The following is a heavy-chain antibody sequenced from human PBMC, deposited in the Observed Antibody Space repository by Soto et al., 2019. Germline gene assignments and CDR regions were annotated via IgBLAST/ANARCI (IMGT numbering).Heavy chain of an antibody. J-gene: IGHJ4*02. CDR1: GYTFTLYT. CDR2: IKTGNGNT. Sequence: QVQIVQSGAEVKKPGASVKVSCKTSGYTFTLYTIHWVRQAPGQRLEWMGWIKTGNGNTKYSQRFQGRVTMSRETSESTAYMELSSLTSEDTAVYYCAKLGGGYIFGPYLDYWGQGTLVTVSS. CDR3: AKLGGGYIFGPYLDY. V-gene: IGHV1-3*04. D-gene: IGHD5-18*01.